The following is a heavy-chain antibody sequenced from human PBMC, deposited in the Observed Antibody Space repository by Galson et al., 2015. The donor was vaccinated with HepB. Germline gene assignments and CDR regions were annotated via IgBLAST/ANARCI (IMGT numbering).Heavy chain of an antibody. CDR3: ARNTPASGYHGLHY. CDR2: IQYTGFTK. CDR1: GFTFSNYG. V-gene: IGHV3-30*02. D-gene: IGHD6-25*01. Sequence: SLRLSCAASGFTFSNYGMHWVPQAPGKGLEGVAYIQYTGFTKHYGDSVTGRFTISRDNSKNTLYLQMNSLRPEDTALYHCARNTPASGYHGLHYGGQGTLVTVSS. J-gene: IGHJ4*02.